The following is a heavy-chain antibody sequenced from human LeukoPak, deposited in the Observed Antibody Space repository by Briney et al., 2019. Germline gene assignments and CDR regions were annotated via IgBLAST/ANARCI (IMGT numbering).Heavy chain of an antibody. CDR2: ISYDGSNI. CDR1: GFTFSSYG. D-gene: IGHD6-19*01. V-gene: IGHV3-30*03. CDR3: ARHGAVADYYFDY. Sequence: PGGSLRLSCAASGFTFSSYGMHWDRQAPGKGLEWVAVISYDGSNIYYADSVKGRFTISRDNSKNTLYLQMNSLRAEDTAVYYCARHGAVADYYFDYWGQGTLVTVSS. J-gene: IGHJ4*02.